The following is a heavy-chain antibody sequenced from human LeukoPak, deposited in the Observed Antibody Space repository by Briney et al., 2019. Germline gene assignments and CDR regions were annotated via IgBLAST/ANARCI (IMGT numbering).Heavy chain of an antibody. CDR3: ARDGRYSSPPSGYMDV. D-gene: IGHD6-13*01. CDR1: GYTFTGYY. J-gene: IGHJ6*03. CDR2: INPNSGGT. V-gene: IGHV1-2*02. Sequence: ASVKVSCKASGYTFTGYYMHWVRQAPGQGLEWMGWINPNSGGTNYAQKFQGRVTMTRDTSISTAYMELSRLRSDDTAVYYCARDGRYSSPPSGYMDVWGKGTTVTVSS.